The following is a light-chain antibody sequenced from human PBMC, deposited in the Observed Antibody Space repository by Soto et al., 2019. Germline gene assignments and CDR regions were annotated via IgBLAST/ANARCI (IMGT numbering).Light chain of an antibody. Sequence: QSALTQPPSVSGSPGQSVTISCTGTSTDFVSYNRVSWYQQPPGTAPKLMIYEVVKRPSGVPDRFSGSKSGNTASLTVSGLQAEDEADYYCCSYAGHTNVLFGGGTKLTVL. V-gene: IGLV2-18*02. CDR1: STDFVSYNR. CDR2: EVV. CDR3: CSYAGHTNVL. J-gene: IGLJ2*01.